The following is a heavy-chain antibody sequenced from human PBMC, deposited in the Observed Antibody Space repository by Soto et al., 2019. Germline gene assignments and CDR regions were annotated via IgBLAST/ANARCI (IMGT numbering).Heavy chain of an antibody. CDR2: INAGHGNT. CDR3: ARVEGYYDSSGYYYSWFDP. Sequence: ASVKVSCKASGYTFTRYAMHWVRQAPGERLEWMGWINAGHGNTKYSQKFQGRVTITRDTSASTAYMELSSLRSEDTAVYYCARVEGYYDSSGYYYSWFDPWGQGTLVTVSS. J-gene: IGHJ5*02. V-gene: IGHV1-3*01. CDR1: GYTFTRYA. D-gene: IGHD3-22*01.